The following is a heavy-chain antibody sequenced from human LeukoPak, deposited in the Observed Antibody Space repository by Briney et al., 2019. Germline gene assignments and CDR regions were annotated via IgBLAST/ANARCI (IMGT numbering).Heavy chain of an antibody. V-gene: IGHV3-30*04. CDR2: ISYDGSNK. CDR1: GFTFSSYA. CDR3: ASLRIAVAGNFDC. J-gene: IGHJ4*02. Sequence: GGSLRLSCAASGFTFSSYAMHWVRQAPGKGLEWVAVISYDGSNKYYADSVRGRFTISRDNSKNTLYLQMNSLRAEDTAVYYCASLRIAVAGNFDCWGQRTLVTVS. D-gene: IGHD6-19*01.